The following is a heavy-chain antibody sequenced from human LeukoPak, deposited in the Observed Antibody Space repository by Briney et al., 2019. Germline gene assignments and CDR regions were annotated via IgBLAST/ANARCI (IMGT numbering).Heavy chain of an antibody. Sequence: GASVTVSCKASGYTFTGYYMHWVRQAPGQGFEWMGWINPNSGDTNYAQKFQGRVTMTRDTSISTAHMELSRLRSDDTAVYYCARANPPYCSSTTCLFDYWGQGTLVTVSS. CDR3: ARANPPYCSSTTCLFDY. CDR2: INPNSGDT. D-gene: IGHD2-2*01. J-gene: IGHJ4*02. CDR1: GYTFTGYY. V-gene: IGHV1-2*02.